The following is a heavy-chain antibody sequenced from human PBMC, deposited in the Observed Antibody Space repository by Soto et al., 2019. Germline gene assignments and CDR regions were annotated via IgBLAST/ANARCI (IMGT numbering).Heavy chain of an antibody. CDR1: GGSISSSSYY. V-gene: IGHV4-39*01. J-gene: IGHJ5*02. D-gene: IGHD3-10*01. Sequence: PSETLSLTCTVSGGSISSSSYYWGWIRQPPGKGLEWIGSIYYSGSTYYNPSLKSRVTISVDTSKNQFSLKLSSVTAADTAVYYCASSLHYYGSDPFDPWGQGTLVT. CDR3: ASSLHYYGSDPFDP. CDR2: IYYSGST.